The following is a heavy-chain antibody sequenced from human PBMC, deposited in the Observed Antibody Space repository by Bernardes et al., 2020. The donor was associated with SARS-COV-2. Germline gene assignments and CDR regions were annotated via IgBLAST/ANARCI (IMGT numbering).Heavy chain of an antibody. V-gene: IGHV3-15*07. Sequence: GSLSRSCAATGFTFSNSRMHWVRPAPGKGLEWVGCINSTTDGGNTDYAAPVKGRFTISRDESTNTLYLQMNSLKTEDTAVYYGTTEAAGIHDAFDIWGQGKMVTVSS. CDR2: INSTTDGGNT. CDR1: GFTFSNSR. CDR3: TTEAAGIHDAFDI. J-gene: IGHJ3*02. D-gene: IGHD6-13*01.